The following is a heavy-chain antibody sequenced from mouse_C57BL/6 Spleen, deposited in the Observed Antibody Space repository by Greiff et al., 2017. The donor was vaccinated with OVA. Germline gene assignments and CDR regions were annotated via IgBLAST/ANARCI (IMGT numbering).Heavy chain of an antibody. CDR1: GYSITSGYY. Sequence: EVQLQESGPGLVKPSQSLSLTCSVTGYSITSGYYWNWIRQFPGNKLEWMGYISYDGSNNYNPSLKNRISITRDTSKNQFFLKLNSVTTEDTATYYCARDEDYSNYVFAYWGQGTLVTVSA. CDR3: ARDEDYSNYVFAY. V-gene: IGHV3-6*01. D-gene: IGHD2-5*01. CDR2: ISYDGSN. J-gene: IGHJ3*01.